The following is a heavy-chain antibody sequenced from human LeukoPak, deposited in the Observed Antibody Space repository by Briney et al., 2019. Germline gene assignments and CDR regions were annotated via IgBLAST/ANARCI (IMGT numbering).Heavy chain of an antibody. CDR2: VFTTGGA. CDR1: GFSITGYY. D-gene: IGHD7-27*01. J-gene: IGHJ4*02. V-gene: IGHV4-4*07. CDR3: VRDGPSWGLL. Sequence: SETLSLTCTVSGFSITGYYWSWIRQPAGKGLEWIGRVFTTGGANYNPSLKSRVTMSLDTSRNLFSLKLNSVTAADTAVYYCVRDGPSWGLLWGQGALVTVSS.